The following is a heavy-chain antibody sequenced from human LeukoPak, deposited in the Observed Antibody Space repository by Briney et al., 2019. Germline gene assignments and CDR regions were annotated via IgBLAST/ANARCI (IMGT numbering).Heavy chain of an antibody. D-gene: IGHD4-23*01. CDR3: ARVYGGNSNA. J-gene: IGHJ4*02. CDR2: INHSGST. V-gene: IGHV4-34*01. CDR1: GGSFSGYY. Sequence: PSETLSLTCAVYGGSFSGYYWSWIRQPPGKGLEWIGEINHSGSTNYNLSLKSRVTISVDTSKNQFSLKLSSVTAADTAVYYCARVYGGNSNAWGQGTLVTVSS.